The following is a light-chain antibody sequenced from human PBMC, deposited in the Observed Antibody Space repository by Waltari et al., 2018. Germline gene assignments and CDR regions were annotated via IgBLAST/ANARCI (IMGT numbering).Light chain of an antibody. Sequence: EIVMTQSPATLSLSPGESATLSCRSSQSFPNNLAWYQQKPGQATRLHIYRASTRATSVPARISGSGSGTDFTLNISSVESEDFAVYYCQQYNKWPLTFGGGTKVEI. CDR3: QQYNKWPLT. CDR2: RAS. V-gene: IGKV3-15*01. CDR1: QSFPNN. J-gene: IGKJ4*02.